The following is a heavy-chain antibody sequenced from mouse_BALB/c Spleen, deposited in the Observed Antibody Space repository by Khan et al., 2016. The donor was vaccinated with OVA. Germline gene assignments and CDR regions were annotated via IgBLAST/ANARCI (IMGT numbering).Heavy chain of an antibody. CDR2: ISYDGSN. CDR1: GYSITSGYY. CDR3: ARSLYGYDPAWFAY. D-gene: IGHD2-2*01. V-gene: IGHV3-6*02. Sequence: EVKLLESGPGLVKPSQSLSLTCSVTGYSITSGYYCNWIRQFPGNKLEWMGYISYDGSNNYNPYLRNRISVTRDTSKNQFFLKLNSVTTEDTATYYCARSLYGYDPAWFAYWGQGTLVTVSA. J-gene: IGHJ3*01.